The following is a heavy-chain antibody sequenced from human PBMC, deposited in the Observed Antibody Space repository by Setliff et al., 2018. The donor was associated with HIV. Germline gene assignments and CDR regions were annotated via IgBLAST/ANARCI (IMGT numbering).Heavy chain of an antibody. CDR2: IYDSGAT. CDR1: GGSISSYY. D-gene: IGHD3-10*01. CDR3: ARDRHYYGSGSYGP. J-gene: IGHJ5*02. Sequence: SETLSLTCTVSGGSISSYYWSWIRQPAGKGLEWIGRIYDSGATNYKPSLKSRVTMSIDKSNNQFSLYLTSVTAADTAIYYCARDRHYYGSGSYGPWGQGILVTVSS. V-gene: IGHV4-4*07.